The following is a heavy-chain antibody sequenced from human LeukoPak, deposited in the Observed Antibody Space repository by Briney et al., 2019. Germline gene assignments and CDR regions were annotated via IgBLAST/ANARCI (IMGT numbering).Heavy chain of an antibody. J-gene: IGHJ4*02. V-gene: IGHV3-7*01. D-gene: IGHD4-11*01. CDR1: GFTFSSYW. Sequence: GSLRLSCAVSGFTFSSYWMSWVRQAPGKGLEWVANIKQDGGEEFYVDSVKGRFIISRDNAKNSLYLQMNSLRAEDTAVYYCAREDHSNYNYWGQGTLVTVSS. CDR2: IKQDGGEE. CDR3: AREDHSNYNY.